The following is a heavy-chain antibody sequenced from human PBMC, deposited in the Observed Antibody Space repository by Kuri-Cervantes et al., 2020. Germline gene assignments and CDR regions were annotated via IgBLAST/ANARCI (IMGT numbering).Heavy chain of an antibody. J-gene: IGHJ4*02. CDR2: IYYSGST. Sequence: SETLSLTCTVSGGPISSSSYYWGWIRQPPGKGLEWIGSIYYSGSTYYNPSLKSRVTISVDTSKNQFSLKLSSVTAADTAVYYCARHDVGSYYFDYWGQGTLVTVSS. CDR3: ARHDVGSYYFDY. D-gene: IGHD1-26*01. V-gene: IGHV4-39*01. CDR1: GGPISSSSYY.